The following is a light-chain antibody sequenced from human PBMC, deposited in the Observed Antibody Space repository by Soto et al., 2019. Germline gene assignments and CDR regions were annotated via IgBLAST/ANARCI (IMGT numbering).Light chain of an antibody. J-gene: IGKJ2*01. CDR3: QQYGSSPI. V-gene: IGKV3-20*01. Sequence: EIVLTQSPGTLSLSPGERATLSCRASQSVSSSYLAWYQQKPGQAPRLLIYGASSRATGIPDRFSGCGSGTDFTLTISRLEPEDFAVYYCQQYGSSPIFGQGTKLEIK. CDR2: GAS. CDR1: QSVSSSY.